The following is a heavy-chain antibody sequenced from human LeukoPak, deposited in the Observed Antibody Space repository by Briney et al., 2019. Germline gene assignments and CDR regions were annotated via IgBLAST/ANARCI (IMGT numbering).Heavy chain of an antibody. CDR1: GFPFGRFW. Sequence: GGSLRLFCVASGFPFGRFWMSWVRQAPGKGLEGVANIKHDGSEKNFVDPVKGRFTISRDNAENSLFLQMNSLRADDTAVYFCARQPIYEAYFDFWGQGTLVTVSS. CDR2: IKHDGSEK. J-gene: IGHJ4*02. V-gene: IGHV3-7*01. CDR3: ARQPIYEAYFDF. D-gene: IGHD3-16*01.